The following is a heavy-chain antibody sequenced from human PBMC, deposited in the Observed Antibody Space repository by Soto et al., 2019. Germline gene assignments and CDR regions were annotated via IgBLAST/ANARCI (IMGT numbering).Heavy chain of an antibody. Sequence: QVQVVESGGGVVQPGGSLRLSCTASGFSLSRYGLHWIRQAPGKGLEWVAGLWSNGITRSYADSVKGRFTISRDTSENMVYLEMNSLGAEDTAVYYCARDLSYWSLLFDHCGQGTLVTVAS. CDR1: GFSLSRYG. CDR2: LWSNGITR. V-gene: IGHV3-33*01. J-gene: IGHJ4*02. D-gene: IGHD2-8*02. CDR3: ARDLSYWSLLFDH.